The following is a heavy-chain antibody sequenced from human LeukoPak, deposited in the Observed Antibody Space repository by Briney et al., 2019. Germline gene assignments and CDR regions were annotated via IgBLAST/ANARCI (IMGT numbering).Heavy chain of an antibody. CDR1: GFTFSSYW. CDR3: ARGVYAFDI. V-gene: IGHV3-7*01. D-gene: IGHD5/OR15-5a*01. J-gene: IGHJ3*02. Sequence: GGSLRLSCAASGFTFSSYWMSWVRQAPGKGLEWVANIKEDESEKYYVDAVKGRFTISRDNAKNSVFLQMNSLRVEDTAVYHCARGVYAFDIWGQGTMVTVSS. CDR2: IKEDESEK.